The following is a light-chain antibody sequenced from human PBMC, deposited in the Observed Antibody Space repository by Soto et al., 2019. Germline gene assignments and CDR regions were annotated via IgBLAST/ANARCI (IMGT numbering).Light chain of an antibody. CDR2: GAS. Sequence: EIVLTQSPGTLSLSPGERAPLSCRASQSVSSSYLAWYQQKPGQAPRLLIYGASSRATGLPDRFSGSGSGTDFTLTISRLEPEDCAVYYCQQYGSSPSFGPGTKVDIK. J-gene: IGKJ3*01. CDR1: QSVSSSY. CDR3: QQYGSSPS. V-gene: IGKV3-20*01.